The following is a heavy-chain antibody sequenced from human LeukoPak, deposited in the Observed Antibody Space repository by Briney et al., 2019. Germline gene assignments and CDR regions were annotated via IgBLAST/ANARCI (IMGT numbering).Heavy chain of an antibody. CDR1: GFTFSSHS. J-gene: IGHJ4*02. V-gene: IGHV3-48*01. Sequence: GGSLRLSCAASGFTFSSHSMNWVRQAPGKGLEWVSYISSSSSARYYADSVKGRFTISRDNSKNTLYLQMNSLRAEDTAVYHCAKDLNPREAGATIDYWGQGTLVTVSS. D-gene: IGHD1-26*01. CDR2: ISSSSSAR. CDR3: AKDLNPREAGATIDY.